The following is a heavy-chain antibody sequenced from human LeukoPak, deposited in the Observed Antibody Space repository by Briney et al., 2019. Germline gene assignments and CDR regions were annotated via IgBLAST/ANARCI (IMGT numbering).Heavy chain of an antibody. D-gene: IGHD3-9*01. CDR1: GFTFNDYA. V-gene: IGHV3-30*04. J-gene: IGHJ4*02. CDR2: ISYDGSIK. CDR3: TRTGDSRYFDWLSPSDY. Sequence: GRSLRLSCAASGFTFNDYALHWVRQAPGKGLECVAVISYDGSIKYYAESVQGRFTISRDSSKHTLYLQMNSLRPEDTAVYYCTRTGDSRYFDWLSPSDYWGQGTLVTVSS.